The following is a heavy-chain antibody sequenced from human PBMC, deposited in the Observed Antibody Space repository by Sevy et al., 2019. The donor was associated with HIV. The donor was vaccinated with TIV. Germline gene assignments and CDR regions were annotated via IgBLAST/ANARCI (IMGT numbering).Heavy chain of an antibody. D-gene: IGHD1-26*01. J-gene: IGHJ3*02. CDR3: ASKGGSRPHYAFDT. Sequence: GGSLRLSCAASGFSFSWYWMSWVRQTPEKGLEWVANIKQDGSEKNYVDSVKGRFIISRDNAENSLYLQMNSLRVEDSAVYYCASKGGSRPHYAFDTWGQGTMVTVSS. CDR2: IKQDGSEK. V-gene: IGHV3-7*01. CDR1: GFSFSWYW.